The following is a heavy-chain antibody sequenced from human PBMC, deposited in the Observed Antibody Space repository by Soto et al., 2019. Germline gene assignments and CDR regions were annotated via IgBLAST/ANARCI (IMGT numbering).Heavy chain of an antibody. V-gene: IGHV4-31*03. CDR2: IFYSGST. J-gene: IGHJ5*02. Sequence: QVQLQESGPGLVKPSQTLSLTCTVSGGSISSGGYYWNWIRQHPGKGLEWIGYIFYSGSTYYNPSLKSRVTISRDTSKNPFSLKLTSVTAADTAVYYCARAPRGGWFDPWGQGTLVTVSS. D-gene: IGHD3-10*01. CDR3: ARAPRGGWFDP. CDR1: GGSISSGGYY.